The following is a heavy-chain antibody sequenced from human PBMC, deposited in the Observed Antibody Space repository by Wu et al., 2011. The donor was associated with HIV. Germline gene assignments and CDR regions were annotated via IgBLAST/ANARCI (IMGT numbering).Heavy chain of an antibody. D-gene: IGHD2-2*01. CDR1: GATFSSYA. J-gene: IGHJ6*03. Sequence: QVQLVQSGAEVKKPGSSVKVSCKASGATFSSYAISWVRQAPGQGLEWMGRIIPIFGTANYAQKFQGRVTITADKSTSTAYMELSSLRSEDTAVYYCARSGVSAEYYFYYLNVWGKGTTVTVSS. CDR2: IIPIFGTA. V-gene: IGHV1-69*06. CDR3: ARSGVSAEYYFYYLNV.